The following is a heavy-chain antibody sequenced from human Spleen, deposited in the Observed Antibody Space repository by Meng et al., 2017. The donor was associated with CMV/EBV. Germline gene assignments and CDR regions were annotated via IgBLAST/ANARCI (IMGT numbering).Heavy chain of an antibody. CDR1: GFTFSRYS. Sequence: GESLKISCAASGFTFSRYSMNWVRQAPGRGLEWVSYISSRSSTTYYADSVKGRFTISRDNAKNSLYLLMNSLRAEDTAVYYCARDGGTALDSWGQGTLVTVS. J-gene: IGHJ4*02. D-gene: IGHD1-7*01. V-gene: IGHV3-48*04. CDR3: ARDGGTALDS. CDR2: ISSRSSTT.